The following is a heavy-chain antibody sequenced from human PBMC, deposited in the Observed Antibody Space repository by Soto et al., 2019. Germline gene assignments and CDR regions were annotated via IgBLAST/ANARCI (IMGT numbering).Heavy chain of an antibody. CDR3: ARDAGYQLTGAFDI. Sequence: QVQLQESGPGLVKPSETLSLTCTVSGGPISTYYWSWIRQSPGKGLEWIGFISYIGTTQYNPSFKSRVTISVETSKNQFSPSLTSVSAADTAVYYCARDAGYQLTGAFDIWGPGTMVAVAS. D-gene: IGHD2-2*01. J-gene: IGHJ3*02. CDR1: GGPISTYY. CDR2: ISYIGTT. V-gene: IGHV4-59*01.